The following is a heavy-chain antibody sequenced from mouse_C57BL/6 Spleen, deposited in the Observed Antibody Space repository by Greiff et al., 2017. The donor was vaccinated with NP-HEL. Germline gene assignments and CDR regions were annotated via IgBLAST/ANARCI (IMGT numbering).Heavy chain of an antibody. CDR1: GYAFTNYL. CDR2: INPGSGGT. Sequence: QVQLKQSGAELVRPGTSVKVSCKASGYAFTNYLIEWVKQRPGQGLEWIGVINPGSGGTNYNEKFKGKATLTADKSSSTAYMQLSSLTSEDSAVYFCARQLRLGYYFDYWGQGTTLTVSS. J-gene: IGHJ2*01. V-gene: IGHV1-54*01. D-gene: IGHD3-2*02. CDR3: ARQLRLGYYFDY.